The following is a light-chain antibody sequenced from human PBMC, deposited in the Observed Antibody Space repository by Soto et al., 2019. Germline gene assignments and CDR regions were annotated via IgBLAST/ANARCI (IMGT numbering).Light chain of an antibody. CDR2: EGN. J-gene: IGLJ3*02. CDR3: CSYASSSTWV. CDR1: SSDVGSYNL. Sequence: QSALTQSASVSGSPGQSITISCTGTSSDVGSYNLVSWYQQHPGKAPKLMIYEGNKRPSGVSNRFSGSKSGKTASLTISGLQAEDEADYYCCSYASSSTWVFGGGTKVTVL. V-gene: IGLV2-23*01.